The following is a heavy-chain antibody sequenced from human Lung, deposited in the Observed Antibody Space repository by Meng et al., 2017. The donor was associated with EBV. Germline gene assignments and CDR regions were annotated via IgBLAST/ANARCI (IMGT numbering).Heavy chain of an antibody. CDR3: ARAVGLDN. CDR2: IGPSGSAK. J-gene: IGHJ4*02. V-gene: IGHV3-11*01. Sequence: QVQVGESVGGLVKPGGSLRLSCAASGFTFTNYHMTWVRQTPGKGLEWVSYIGPSGSAKFYADSVKGRFTISRDDAENSLYLQMNSLRVEDTAIYYCARAVGLDNWGQGTLVTVSS. CDR1: GFTFTNYH.